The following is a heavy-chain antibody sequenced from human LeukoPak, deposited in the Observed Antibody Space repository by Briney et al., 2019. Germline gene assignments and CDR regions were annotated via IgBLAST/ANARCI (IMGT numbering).Heavy chain of an antibody. V-gene: IGHV5-51*01. J-gene: IGHJ5*02. CDR3: ARARGYSLNWFDP. CDR2: IYHGESDT. D-gene: IGHD5-18*01. CDR1: GYSFTSYW. Sequence: NHGESLKICCKSSGYSFTSYWICWLRQIPGKRLELMGIIYHGESDTRYSPSFQGQVPISADKSISTAYLQWSSVKASDTAMYYCARARGYSLNWFDPWGQGTLVTVSS.